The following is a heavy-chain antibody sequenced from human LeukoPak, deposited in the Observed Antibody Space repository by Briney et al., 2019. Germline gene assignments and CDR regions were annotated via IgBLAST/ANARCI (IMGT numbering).Heavy chain of an antibody. CDR3: ARRRGGYFEEYFFDS. J-gene: IGHJ4*02. D-gene: IGHD3-10*01. CDR1: GYSFSNYW. V-gene: IGHV5-51*01. Sequence: GESLKISCQGSGYSFSNYWIGWVRQMPGKGLEWMGMIYPDDSDTRYSPSFQGQVTISVDRSINTASLQWSRLKASDTDVYYCARRRGGYFEEYFFDSWGQGTLVTVSS. CDR2: IYPDDSDT.